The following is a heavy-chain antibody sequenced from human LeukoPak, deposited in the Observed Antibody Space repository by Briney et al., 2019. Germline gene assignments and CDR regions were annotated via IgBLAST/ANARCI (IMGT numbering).Heavy chain of an antibody. V-gene: IGHV1-18*01. CDR2: ISAYNGNT. J-gene: IGHJ5*02. CDR3: ARVRLLGSSSSGWLDP. Sequence: ASVKVSCKASGYTFTSYGISWVRQAPGQGLEWMGWISAYNGNTNYAQKLQGRVTMTTDTSTSTAYMELRSLRSDDTAVYYCARVRLLGSSSSGWLDPWGQGTLVTVSS. D-gene: IGHD6-6*01. CDR1: GYTFTSYG.